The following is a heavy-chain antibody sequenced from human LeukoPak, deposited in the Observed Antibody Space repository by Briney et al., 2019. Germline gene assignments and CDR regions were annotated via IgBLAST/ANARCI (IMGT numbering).Heavy chain of an antibody. J-gene: IGHJ4*02. CDR1: GGTFSSYA. CDR3: GRALLGGSDIYTPFSY. Sequence: SVKVSCKASGGTFSSYAISWVRQAPGQGLEWMGGIIPIFGTANYAQKFQGRVTITADESTSTAYMELSSLRSDDTAVYYCGRALLGGSDIYTPFSYWGQGTLVTVSS. D-gene: IGHD3-10*01. V-gene: IGHV1-69*13. CDR2: IIPIFGTA.